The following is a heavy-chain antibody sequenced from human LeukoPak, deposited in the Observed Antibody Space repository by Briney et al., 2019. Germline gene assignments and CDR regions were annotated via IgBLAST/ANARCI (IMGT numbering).Heavy chain of an antibody. CDR3: ARDVAYCGGDCYPDYYYYMDV. J-gene: IGHJ6*03. V-gene: IGHV3-30*03. CDR2: ISYDGSNK. D-gene: IGHD2-21*02. CDR1: GFTFSSYG. Sequence: GGSLRLSCAASGFTFSSYGMHWVRQAPGKGLEWVAVISYDGSNKYYADSVKGRFTISRDNSKNTLYLQMNSLRAEDTAVYYCARDVAYCGGDCYPDYYYYMDVWGKGTTVTVSS.